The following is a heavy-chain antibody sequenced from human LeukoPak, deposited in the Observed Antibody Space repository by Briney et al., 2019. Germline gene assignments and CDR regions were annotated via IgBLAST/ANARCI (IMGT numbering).Heavy chain of an antibody. CDR1: GGTFSSYA. J-gene: IGHJ4*02. CDR2: IIPIFGTA. CDR3: ARTIINLNYFDY. V-gene: IGHV1-69*13. D-gene: IGHD3-9*01. Sequence: SVKVSCKASGGTFSSYAISWVRQAPGQGLEWMGGIIPIFGTANYAQKYQGRVTITADESTSTAYMELSSLRSEDTAVYYCARTIINLNYFDYWGQGTLVTVSS.